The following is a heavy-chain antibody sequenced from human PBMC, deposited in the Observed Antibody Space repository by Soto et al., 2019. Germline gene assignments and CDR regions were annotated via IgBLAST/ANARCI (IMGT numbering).Heavy chain of an antibody. CDR1: GFTFGDYA. CDR2: IRSKAYGGTT. D-gene: IGHD3-10*01. CDR3: TRAPLVRGVIIWYDAFDI. Sequence: PGGSLRLSCTASGFTFGDYAMSWVRQAPGKGPEWVGFIRSKAYGGTTEYAASVKGRFTISRDDSKSIAYLQMNSLKTEDTAVYYCTRAPLVRGVIIWYDAFDIWGQGTMVTVSS. J-gene: IGHJ3*02. V-gene: IGHV3-49*04.